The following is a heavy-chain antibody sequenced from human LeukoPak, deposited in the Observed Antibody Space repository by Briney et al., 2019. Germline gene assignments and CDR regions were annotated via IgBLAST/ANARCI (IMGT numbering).Heavy chain of an antibody. V-gene: IGHV3-11*01. D-gene: IGHD3-22*01. CDR2: TSGSGSDL. CDR3: ARSIGYYYTMDV. J-gene: IGHJ6*02. CDR1: GFSFSGYY. Sequence: WGSLKLSCVACGFSFSGYYMSWIRQAPGGGLEWISYTSGSGSDLYYAESVKGRVTISRGNSNNSCEMEMHSLRAEDTAVYYCARSIGYYYTMDVWGQGTTVTVSS.